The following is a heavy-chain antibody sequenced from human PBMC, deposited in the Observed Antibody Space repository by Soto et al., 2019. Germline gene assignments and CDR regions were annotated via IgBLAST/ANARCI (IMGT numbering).Heavy chain of an antibody. CDR2: ISSSSSYI. CDR1: GFTFSSYS. J-gene: IGHJ4*02. CDR3: ARGVGCSSTSCYPDY. V-gene: IGHV3-21*01. D-gene: IGHD2-2*01. Sequence: EVQLVESGGGLVKPGGSLRLSCAASGFTFSSYSMNWVRQAPGKGLEWVSSISSSSSYIYYADSVKGRFTISRDNAKNSLYLQMNSLRVEDTAVYYCARGVGCSSTSCYPDYWGQGTLVTVSS.